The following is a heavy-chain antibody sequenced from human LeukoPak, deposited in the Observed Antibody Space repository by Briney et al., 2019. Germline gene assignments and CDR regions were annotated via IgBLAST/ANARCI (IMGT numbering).Heavy chain of an antibody. CDR1: DFTFDYYG. J-gene: IGHJ6*02. D-gene: IGHD3-10*01. CDR2: INWDGGST. V-gene: IGHV3-20*04. Sequence: GGSLSLSCAASDFTFDYYGMSWVRQTPGKGQEWVIGINWDGGSTGYADSVKGRFTISRDSANNSRYLQMNSLRAEDTALYYCARDCTMVRGVSYYYYYGMDVWGQGTTVTVSS. CDR3: ARDCTMVRGVSYYYYYGMDV.